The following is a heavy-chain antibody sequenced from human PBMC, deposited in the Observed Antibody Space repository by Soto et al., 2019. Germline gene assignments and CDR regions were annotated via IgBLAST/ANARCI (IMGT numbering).Heavy chain of an antibody. Sequence: SGPTLVNPTQTLTLTCTFSGFSLSTRGVRVSWIRQPPGKALEWLARIDWDDDKFYSTSLKPRLTISKDTSKNQVVLAMTNMDPVDTATYYCDRSGGSSWFDPWGQGTLVTVSS. CDR3: DRSGGSSWFDP. V-gene: IGHV2-70*04. J-gene: IGHJ5*02. CDR2: IDWDDDK. D-gene: IGHD3-10*01. CDR1: GFSLSTRGVR.